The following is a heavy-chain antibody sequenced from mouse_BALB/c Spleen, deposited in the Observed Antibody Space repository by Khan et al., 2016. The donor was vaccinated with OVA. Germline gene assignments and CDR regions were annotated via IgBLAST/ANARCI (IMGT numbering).Heavy chain of an antibody. D-gene: IGHD2-14*01. CDR2: MIYSGNT. J-gene: IGHJ3*01. CDR1: GDSITSGY. Sequence: EVQLQESGPSLVKPSQTLSLTCSVTGDSITSGYWSWIRKFPGNKLEYMGYMIYSGNTYYNPSLKRRISITRHTSKNQSSLQLNSVTTEDTATYYCARSTYRYACAYWGQGTLVTVSA. V-gene: IGHV3-8*02. CDR3: ARSTYRYACAY.